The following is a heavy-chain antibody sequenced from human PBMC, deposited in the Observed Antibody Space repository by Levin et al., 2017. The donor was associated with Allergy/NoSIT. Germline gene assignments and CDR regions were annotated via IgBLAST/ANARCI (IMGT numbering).Heavy chain of an antibody. J-gene: IGHJ4*02. D-gene: IGHD2-2*01. Sequence: PSETLSLTCTVSGGSISSSSYYWGWIRQPPGKGLEWIGSIYYSGSTYYNPSLKSRVTISVDTSKNQFSLKLSSVTAADTAVYYCAREVHIVVVPAAWYYFDYWGQGTLVTVSS. CDR1: GGSISSSSYY. CDR2: IYYSGST. V-gene: IGHV4-39*07. CDR3: AREVHIVVVPAAWYYFDY.